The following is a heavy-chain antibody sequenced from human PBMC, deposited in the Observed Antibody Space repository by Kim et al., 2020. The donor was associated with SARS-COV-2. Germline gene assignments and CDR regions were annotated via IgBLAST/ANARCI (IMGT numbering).Heavy chain of an antibody. J-gene: IGHJ4*01. D-gene: IGHD1-1*01. CDR2: IYYSGST. V-gene: IGHV4-31*03. Sequence: SETLSLTCTVSGGSISSGGYYWSWIRQHPGKGLEWFVYIYYSGSTYSNPSLKSSVIISVDTSKNQFSLKLSSVTAANTAVYYCARGRPGTTGGYLLAYWG. CDR3: ARGRPGTTGGYLLAY. CDR1: GGSISSGGYY.